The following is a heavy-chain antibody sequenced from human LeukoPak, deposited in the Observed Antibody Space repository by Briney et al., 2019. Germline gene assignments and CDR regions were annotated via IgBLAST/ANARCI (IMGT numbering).Heavy chain of an antibody. Sequence: PGGSLRLSCAASGFTFSSYAMIWVRQAPGKGLEWVSAISGSGGSTYYADSVKGRFTISRDNSKNTLYLQMNSLRAEDTAVYYCAKAGNGYYYDSSGYVSLGMSSYYFDYWGQGTLVTVSS. CDR3: AKAGNGYYYDSSGYVSLGMSSYYFDY. CDR1: GFTFSSYA. J-gene: IGHJ4*02. CDR2: ISGSGGST. V-gene: IGHV3-23*01. D-gene: IGHD3-22*01.